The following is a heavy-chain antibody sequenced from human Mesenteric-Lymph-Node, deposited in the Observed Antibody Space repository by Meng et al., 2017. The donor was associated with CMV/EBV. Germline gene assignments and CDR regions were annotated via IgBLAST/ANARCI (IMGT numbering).Heavy chain of an antibody. V-gene: IGHV3-7*01. Sequence: GESLKISCAASGFIFTNYWMNWVRQTPGKGLEWVASINQVGAERYYTDSVRGRFTISRDNSKNTLYLQMNSLRAEDTAVYYCSKRGYCGGTNCYLSDYGGQGTLVTVSS. D-gene: IGHD2-2*01. CDR3: SKRGYCGGTNCYLSDY. CDR1: GFIFTNYW. CDR2: INQVGAER. J-gene: IGHJ4*02.